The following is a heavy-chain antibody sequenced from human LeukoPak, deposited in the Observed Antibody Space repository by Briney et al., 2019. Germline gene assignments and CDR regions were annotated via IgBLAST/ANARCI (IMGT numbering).Heavy chain of an antibody. V-gene: IGHV3-66*01. CDR3: ARDFCSAGSCYPDN. J-gene: IGHJ4*02. CDR2: IYSGGST. Sequence: GGSLRLSCVASGLSFCNYGMNWIRQAPGKGLEWVSVIYSGGSTYYADSVKGRFTISRDNSKNTLYLQMTSLRVEDTSVYYCARDFCSAGSCYPDNWGQGTLVTVSS. CDR1: GLSFCNYG. D-gene: IGHD2-15*01.